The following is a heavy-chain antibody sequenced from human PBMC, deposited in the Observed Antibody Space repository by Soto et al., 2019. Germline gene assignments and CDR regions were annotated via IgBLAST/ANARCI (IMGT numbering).Heavy chain of an antibody. CDR1: GGSISSGGYY. D-gene: IGHD4-17*01. V-gene: IGHV4-31*03. CDR3: ARDPSVSNYYYGMDV. CDR2: IYYSGST. J-gene: IGHJ6*02. Sequence: QVQLQESGPGLVKPSQTLSLTCTVSGGSISSGGYYWSWIRQHPGKGLGWIGYIYYSGSTYYNPSLKSRVTISVDTSKNQFSLKLSSVTAADTAVYYCARDPSVSNYYYGMDVWGQGTTVTVSS.